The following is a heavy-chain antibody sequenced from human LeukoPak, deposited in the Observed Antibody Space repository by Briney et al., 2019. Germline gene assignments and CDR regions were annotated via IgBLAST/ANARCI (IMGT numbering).Heavy chain of an antibody. V-gene: IGHV4-34*12. J-gene: IGHJ4*02. CDR2: IIHSGGT. CDR1: GGSFSSYF. D-gene: IGHD3-3*01. Sequence: SETLSLTCAVYGGSFSSYFWNWIRQPPGKGLEWIGEIIHSGGTNYNSSLKSRVTMSVETSKKQFSLRLTSVTAADTAVYYCARDPFRSSFDSWGQGTLVTVSS. CDR3: ARDPFRSSFDS.